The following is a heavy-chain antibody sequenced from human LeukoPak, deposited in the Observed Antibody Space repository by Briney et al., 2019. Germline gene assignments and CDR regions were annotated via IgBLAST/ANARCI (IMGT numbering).Heavy chain of an antibody. CDR3: ARASVWDIVVVPAAMCSECYFDY. D-gene: IGHD2-2*01. CDR2: TYYRSKWYN. V-gene: IGHV6-1*01. CDR1: GDSVSSNSAA. J-gene: IGHJ4*02. Sequence: SQTLSLTCAISGDSVSSNSAAWNWIRQSPSRGLEWLGRTYYRSKWYNDYAVSVKSRITINPDTSKNQFSLKLSSVTAADTAVYYCARASVWDIVVVPAAMCSECYFDYWGQGTLVTVS.